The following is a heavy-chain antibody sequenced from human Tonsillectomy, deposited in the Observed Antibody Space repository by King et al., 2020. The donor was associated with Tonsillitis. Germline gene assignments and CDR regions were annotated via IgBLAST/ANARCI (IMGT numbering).Heavy chain of an antibody. V-gene: IGHV3-21*01. CDR2: ISRNSTYI. D-gene: IGHD4-11*01. CDR3: AGGPPGTTVTSYYYYYMDV. Sequence: EVQLVESGGGLVKPGGSLRLSCAASGFPFSSYSMNWVRQAPGKGLEWVSCISRNSTYIYYADSVKGRFTISRDNAKNSLFLQMSSLRAEDSAVYYCAGGPPGTTVTSYYYYYMDVWGKGTTVTVSS. CDR1: GFPFSSYS. J-gene: IGHJ6*03.